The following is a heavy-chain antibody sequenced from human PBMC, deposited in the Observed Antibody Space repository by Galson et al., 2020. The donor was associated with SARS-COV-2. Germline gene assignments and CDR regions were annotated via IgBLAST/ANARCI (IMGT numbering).Heavy chain of an antibody. Sequence: GGSLRLSCTTSGFIFSYYGMHWVRQTPGKGLEWVAAIWYDGSNEYYADSVRGRFSIARDNSKNTVFLQMNSLRAEDTAIYYCAKDISYVEGSSSPDYWGQGTLVTVSS. CDR1: GFIFSYYG. J-gene: IGHJ4*02. CDR2: IWYDGSNE. CDR3: AKDISYVEGSSSPDY. V-gene: IGHV3-33*06. D-gene: IGHD6-6*01.